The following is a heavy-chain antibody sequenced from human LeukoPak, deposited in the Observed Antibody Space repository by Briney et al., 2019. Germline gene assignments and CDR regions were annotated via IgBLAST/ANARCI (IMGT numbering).Heavy chain of an antibody. D-gene: IGHD6-13*01. Sequence: PGGSLRLSCAASGFTFSSYAMSWVRQAPGKGLEWVSAISGSGGSTYYADSVKGRLSISRDNSKNTLYLQMNSLRAEDMPVYYRAKDRPPGDSSSWRAEYFPHWGQGTLVTVSS. CDR1: GFTFSSYA. V-gene: IGHV3-23*01. CDR2: ISGSGGST. J-gene: IGHJ1*01. CDR3: AKDRPPGDSSSWRAEYFPH.